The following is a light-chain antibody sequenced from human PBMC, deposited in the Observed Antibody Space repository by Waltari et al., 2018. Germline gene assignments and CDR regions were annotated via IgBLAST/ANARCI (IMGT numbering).Light chain of an antibody. CDR2: DVS. Sequence: QSALTQPASVSGSPGQSITISCTGTSSDVGGYNYVSWYQQHPGKAPKLMIYDVSNRPSGGSNRFTGSKSGNTASLTISGLQAEDEADYYCSSYTSSSTHNVFGSGTKVTVL. CDR1: SSDVGGYNY. CDR3: SSYTSSSTHNV. J-gene: IGLJ6*01. V-gene: IGLV2-14*03.